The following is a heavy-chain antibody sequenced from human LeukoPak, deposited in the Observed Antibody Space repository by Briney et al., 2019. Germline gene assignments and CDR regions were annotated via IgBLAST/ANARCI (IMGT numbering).Heavy chain of an antibody. J-gene: IGHJ4*02. D-gene: IGHD3-16*01. CDR2: IKSKTDGGTT. V-gene: IGHV3-15*01. CDR1: GFTFSSYS. Sequence: GGSLRLSCAASGFTFSSYSMNWVRQAPGKGLEWVGRIKSKTDGGTTDYAAPVKGRFTISRDDSKNTLYLQMNSLKTEDTAVYYCTTVGASKGFRRFGYWGQGTLVTVSS. CDR3: TTVGASKGFRRFGY.